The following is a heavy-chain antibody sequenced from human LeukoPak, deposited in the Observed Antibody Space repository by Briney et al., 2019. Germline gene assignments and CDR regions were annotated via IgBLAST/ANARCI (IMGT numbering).Heavy chain of an antibody. D-gene: IGHD6-19*01. CDR2: INHSGST. CDR3: ARAGSSGLPVDY. Sequence: SETLSLTCAVYGGSFSGYYWSWIRQPPGKGLEWIGEINHSGSTNYNPSLKSRVTISVDTSKNQFSLKLSSVTAADTAVYYCARAGSSGLPVDYWGQGTLVTVSS. CDR1: GGSFSGYY. V-gene: IGHV4-34*01. J-gene: IGHJ4*02.